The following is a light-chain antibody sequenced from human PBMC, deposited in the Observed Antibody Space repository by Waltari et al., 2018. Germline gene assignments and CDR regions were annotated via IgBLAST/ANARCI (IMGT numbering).Light chain of an antibody. CDR2: CAS. Sequence: DIVMTPSPDSLAVSLVERATLNFKSRPNLLYTSNNKNSLAWYQQKPGQPPKLLIYCASTRQSGVPDRFGCSGSGTDFTRTISSLQAEDVARYYCQQYYSIPWTFGQGTKVEIK. CDR1: PNLLYTSNNKNS. CDR3: QQYYSIPWT. J-gene: IGKJ1*01. V-gene: IGKV4-1*01.